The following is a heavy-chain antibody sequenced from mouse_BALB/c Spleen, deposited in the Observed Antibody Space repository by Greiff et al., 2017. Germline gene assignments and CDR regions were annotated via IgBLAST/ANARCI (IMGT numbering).Heavy chain of an antibody. CDR3: ARLGGHAMDY. CDR1: GYSFTGYY. Sequence: EVKLQQSGPELVKPGASVKISCKASGYSFTGYYMHWVKQSHVKSLEWIGRINPYNGATSYNQNFKDKASLTVDKSSSTAYMELHSLTSEDSAVYYCARLGGHAMDYWGQGTSVTVSS. V-gene: IGHV1-31*01. J-gene: IGHJ4*01. CDR2: INPYNGAT. D-gene: IGHD4-1*01.